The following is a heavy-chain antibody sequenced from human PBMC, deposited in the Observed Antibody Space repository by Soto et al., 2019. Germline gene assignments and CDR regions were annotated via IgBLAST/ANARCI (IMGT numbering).Heavy chain of an antibody. J-gene: IGHJ4*02. CDR3: AKVSRCPGGLRSLF. CDR1: GFTFSTYA. Sequence: EVQLLESGGTLVQPGGSLRLSCAASGFTFSTYAMNWVRQAPGKGLEWVSYISGSSGGSTYYADSVKGRFTISRDNSKKTLFLQMNSLRVEYTAVYYCAKVSRCPGGLRSLFWGQGSLVTVSS. CDR2: ISGSSGGST. V-gene: IGHV3-23*01. D-gene: IGHD3-16*01.